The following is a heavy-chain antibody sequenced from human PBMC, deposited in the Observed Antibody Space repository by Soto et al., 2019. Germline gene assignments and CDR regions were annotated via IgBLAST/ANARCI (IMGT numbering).Heavy chain of an antibody. Sequence: QVQLVQSGAEVKKPGASVKVSCKASGYTFTSYYMHWVRQAPGQGLEWMGIINPSGGSTSYAQKFQGRVTMTGDTSTSTVYMELSSLRSEDTAVYYCARDIAAAATTYYYYGMDVWGQGTTVTVSS. D-gene: IGHD6-13*01. CDR3: ARDIAAAATTYYYYGMDV. CDR2: INPSGGST. V-gene: IGHV1-46*01. J-gene: IGHJ6*02. CDR1: GYTFTSYY.